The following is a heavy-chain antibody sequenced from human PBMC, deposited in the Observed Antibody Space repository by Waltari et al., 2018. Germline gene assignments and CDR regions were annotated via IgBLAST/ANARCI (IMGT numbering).Heavy chain of an antibody. V-gene: IGHV1-69*13. D-gene: IGHD2-15*01. Sequence: QVQLVQSGAEVKKPGSSVKVSCKASGGTFSSYAISWVRQAPGQGLEWMGVISPIFGTANYAQKFQGRVTITADESTSTAYMELSSLRSEDTVVYYCAGGDKLYCSSGSCYHYYFDYWGQGTLVIVSS. J-gene: IGHJ4*02. CDR2: ISPIFGTA. CDR3: AGGDKLYCSSGSCYHYYFDY. CDR1: GGTFSSYA.